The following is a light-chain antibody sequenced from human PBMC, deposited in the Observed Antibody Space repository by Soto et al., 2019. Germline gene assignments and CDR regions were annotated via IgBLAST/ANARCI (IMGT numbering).Light chain of an antibody. CDR1: QSISSY. J-gene: IGKJ2*01. V-gene: IGKV1-39*01. CDR3: QQSYSTLPYT. CDR2: AAS. Sequence: DIQMTQSPSSLSASVGDRVTITCRASQSISSYLTLYQQKPGKAPKLLIYAASSLQSGGTSRFSGTGSGTDFTLTISSLQPEDWATYYDQQSYSTLPYTFGQGTKLEIK.